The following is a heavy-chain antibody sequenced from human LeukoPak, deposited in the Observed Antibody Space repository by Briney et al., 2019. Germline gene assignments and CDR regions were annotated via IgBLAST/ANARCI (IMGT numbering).Heavy chain of an antibody. J-gene: IGHJ5*02. CDR2: INPNSGGT. D-gene: IGHD3-16*01. CDR1: GYTFTGYY. Sequence: ASVTVSCKASGYTFTGYYMHWVRQAPGQGLEWMGWINPNSGGTNYAQKFQGWVTMTRDTSISTAYMELGRLRSDDTAVYYCAREEKGAYNWFDPWGQGTLVTVSS. V-gene: IGHV1-2*04. CDR3: AREEKGAYNWFDP.